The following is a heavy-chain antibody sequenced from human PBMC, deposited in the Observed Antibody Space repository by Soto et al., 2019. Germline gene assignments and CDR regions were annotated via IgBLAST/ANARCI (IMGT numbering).Heavy chain of an antibody. CDR1: GGSISGSTYH. J-gene: IGHJ4*02. CDR2: CSYSGSP. V-gene: IGHV4-39*01. CDR3: ARGGILTGYIDY. D-gene: IGHD3-9*01. Sequence: SETLSLTCTVSGGSISGSTYHWGWIRQPPGKGLEWIGSCSYSGSPYYNASLKSRVTISVDTSKNQFSLKLTSVTAADTAAYYCARGGILTGYIDYWGQGTLVTVSA.